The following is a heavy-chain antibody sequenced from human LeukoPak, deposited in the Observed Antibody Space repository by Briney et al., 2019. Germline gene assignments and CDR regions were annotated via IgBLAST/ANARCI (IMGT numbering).Heavy chain of an antibody. CDR2: ISSSSSYI. J-gene: IGHJ3*02. V-gene: IGHV3-21*01. CDR3: ANLDFWSGPDAFDI. Sequence: GGSLRLSCAASGFTFSSYSMNWVRQAPGKGLEWVSSISSSSSYIYYADSVKGRFTISRDNSKNTLYLQMNSLRAEDTAVYYCANLDFWSGPDAFDIWGQGTMVTVSS. CDR1: GFTFSSYS. D-gene: IGHD3-3*01.